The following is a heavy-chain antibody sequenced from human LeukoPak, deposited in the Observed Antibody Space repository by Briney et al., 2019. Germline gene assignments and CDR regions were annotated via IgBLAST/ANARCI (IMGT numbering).Heavy chain of an antibody. D-gene: IGHD3-3*01. J-gene: IGHJ4*02. V-gene: IGHV3-53*01. CDR3: AKDGRFLEWFLRIGDIDY. CDR1: AFTVSSNC. CDR2: IYSDGST. Sequence: GGSLRLSCVASAFTVSSNCMTWVRQAPGEGLEWVSVIYSDGSTYYADSVKGRFTISRDNSKNTLYLQMNSLRAEGTAVYYCAKDGRFLEWFLRIGDIDYWGQGTLVTVSS.